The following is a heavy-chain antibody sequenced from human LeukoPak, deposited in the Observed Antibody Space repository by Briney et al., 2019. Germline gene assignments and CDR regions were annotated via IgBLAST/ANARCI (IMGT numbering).Heavy chain of an antibody. CDR2: IYYSGST. CDR1: GGSISSSSYY. J-gene: IGHJ3*02. D-gene: IGHD6-13*01. V-gene: IGHV4-39*01. Sequence: SETLSLTCTVSGGSISSSSYYWGWIRQPPGKGLEWIGSIYYSGSTYYNPSLKSRVTISVDTSKSQFSLKLSSVTAADTAVYYCARRNEDLIAAAGSDAFDIWGQGTMVTVSS. CDR3: ARRNEDLIAAAGSDAFDI.